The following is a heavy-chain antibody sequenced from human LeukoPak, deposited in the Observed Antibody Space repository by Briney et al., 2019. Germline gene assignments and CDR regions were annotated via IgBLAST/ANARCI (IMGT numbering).Heavy chain of an antibody. CDR3: AKDSSGWQMLDY. CDR1: GFTVSSNY. Sequence: PGGSLRLSCAASGFTVSSNYMSWVRQAPGKGLEWVSVIYSGGSTYYADSVKGRFTISRDNSKNTLYLQMNSLRAEDTAVYYCAKDSSGWQMLDYWGQGTLVTVSS. V-gene: IGHV3-53*05. CDR2: IYSGGST. D-gene: IGHD6-19*01. J-gene: IGHJ4*02.